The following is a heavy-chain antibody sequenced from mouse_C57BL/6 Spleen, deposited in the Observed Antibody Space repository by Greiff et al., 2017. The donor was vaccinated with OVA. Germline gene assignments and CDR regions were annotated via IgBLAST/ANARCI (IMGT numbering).Heavy chain of an antibody. J-gene: IGHJ4*01. CDR3: ARDWSYAMDY. Sequence: EVKVEESEGGLVQPGSSMKLSCTASGFTFSDYYMAWVRPVPEKGLEWVANINYDGSSTYYLDSLKSRFIISRDNAKNILYLQMSSLKSEDTATYYCARDWSYAMDYWGQGTSVTVSS. CDR2: INYDGSST. V-gene: IGHV5-16*01. CDR1: GFTFSDYY.